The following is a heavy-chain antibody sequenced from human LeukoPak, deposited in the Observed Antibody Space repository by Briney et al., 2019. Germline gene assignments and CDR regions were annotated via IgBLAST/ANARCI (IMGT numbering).Heavy chain of an antibody. V-gene: IGHV3-9*01. CDR1: GFTFEDYA. J-gene: IGHJ6*02. Sequence: GGSLRLSCAASGFTFEDYAMHWVRQAPGKGLEWVAGISWSSGNIGYADSVKGRFTISRDNAENSLHLQMNSLRTDDTALYFCARVAWRRAFNYGMDVWGQGTTVAVSS. CDR3: ARVAWRRAFNYGMDV. CDR2: ISWSSGNI. D-gene: IGHD5-12*01.